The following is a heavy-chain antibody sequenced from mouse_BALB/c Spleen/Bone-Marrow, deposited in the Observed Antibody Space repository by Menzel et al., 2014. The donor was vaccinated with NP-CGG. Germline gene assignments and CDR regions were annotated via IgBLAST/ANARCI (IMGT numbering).Heavy chain of an antibody. CDR1: GYTFTSYW. Sequence: QVQLKESGAELVKPGASVKLSCKASGYTFTSYWMHWVKQRPGQGLEWIGEIDPSTGRTDYNKKFKSQATLTVDESASTAYMHLSSLTAEDSAVYYCARINGYDYWGHGTTLTVSS. D-gene: IGHD2-2*01. J-gene: IGHJ2*01. V-gene: IGHV1S81*02. CDR2: IDPSTGRT. CDR3: ARINGYDY.